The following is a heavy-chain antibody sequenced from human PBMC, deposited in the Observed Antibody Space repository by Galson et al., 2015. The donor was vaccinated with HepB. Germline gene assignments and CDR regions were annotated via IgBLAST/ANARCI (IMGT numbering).Heavy chain of an antibody. D-gene: IGHD4-17*01. Sequence: SLRLSCAASGFTFSDYYMSWTRQAPGKGLEWLSYISSTGTYTNYADSVKGRFTISRDNAKKSLYLQINSLRAEDTAVYYCARVADADYGDHSHFDYWGQGTLVTVSS. J-gene: IGHJ4*02. CDR2: ISSTGTYT. CDR3: ARVADADYGDHSHFDY. V-gene: IGHV3-11*06. CDR1: GFTFSDYY.